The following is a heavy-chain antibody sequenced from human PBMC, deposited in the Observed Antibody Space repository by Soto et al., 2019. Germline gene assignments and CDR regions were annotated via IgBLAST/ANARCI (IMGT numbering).Heavy chain of an antibody. CDR2: ISSSSSTI. Sequence: GGSLRLSCAASGFTFSSYSMNWVRQAPGKGLEWVSYISSSSSTIYYADSVKGRFTISRDNSKNTLYLQMNSLRAEDTAVYYCAKSQTVTTFDYWGQGTLVTVSS. CDR3: AKSQTVTTFDY. V-gene: IGHV3-48*01. CDR1: GFTFSSYS. D-gene: IGHD4-17*01. J-gene: IGHJ4*02.